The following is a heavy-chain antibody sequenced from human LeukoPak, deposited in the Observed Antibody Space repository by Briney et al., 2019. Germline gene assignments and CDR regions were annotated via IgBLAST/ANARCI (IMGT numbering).Heavy chain of an antibody. J-gene: IGHJ5*02. CDR1: GGSISSGGYY. Sequence: PSQTLSLTCTVSGGSISSGGYYWSWIRQHPGKGLEWIGYIYYSGSTYYNPSLKSRVTISVDTSKNQFSLKLSSVTAADTAVYYCASRIAARNNWFDPWGQGTLVTVSS. CDR2: IYYSGST. V-gene: IGHV4-31*03. CDR3: ASRIAARNNWFDP. D-gene: IGHD6-6*01.